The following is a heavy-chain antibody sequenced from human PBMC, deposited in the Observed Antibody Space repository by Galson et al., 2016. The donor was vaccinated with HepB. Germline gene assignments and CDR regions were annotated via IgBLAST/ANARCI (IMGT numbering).Heavy chain of an antibody. CDR3: ARPLPGLTVAGPDALKF. D-gene: IGHD6-19*01. J-gene: IGHJ3*01. CDR1: GGTFTSYA. V-gene: IGHV1-69*13. CDR2: LIPMFGTA. Sequence: SVKVSCKASGGTFTSYAISWVRQAPGQGLEWMGGLIPMFGTADQAQKFQGRLTVTADESTRTAYMDLSSLRSEYTAMYYCARPLPGLTVAGPDALKFWGQGTMVTVSS.